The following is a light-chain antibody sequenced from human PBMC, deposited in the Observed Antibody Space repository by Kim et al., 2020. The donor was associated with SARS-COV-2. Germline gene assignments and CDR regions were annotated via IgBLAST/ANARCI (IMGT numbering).Light chain of an antibody. V-gene: IGKV1-12*01. Sequence: DVQMTQSPSSVSASVGDRVIITCRASQGIASWLAWYQQKPGKAPRLLVFASSALQDGVPSRFSGSGFGTHFTLTINSLQPEDFATYYCQQSNNFPITFGQGTRLGLN. J-gene: IGKJ5*01. CDR1: QGIASW. CDR2: ASS. CDR3: QQSNNFPIT.